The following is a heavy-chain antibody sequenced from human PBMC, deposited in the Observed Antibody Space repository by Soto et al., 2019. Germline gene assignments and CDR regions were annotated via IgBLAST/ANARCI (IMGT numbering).Heavy chain of an antibody. J-gene: IGHJ2*01. CDR3: AGFNWYFDL. Sequence: QVQLQESGPGLVKPSETLSLTCTVSGGSISSYYWSWIRQPPGKGLEWIGYIYYSGSTNYNPSLKSRVTISVHTSTNQFSLKPSSVTAADTAVYYSAGFNWYFDLGGRGTLVTVSS. V-gene: IGHV4-59*08. CDR1: GGSISSYY. CDR2: IYYSGST.